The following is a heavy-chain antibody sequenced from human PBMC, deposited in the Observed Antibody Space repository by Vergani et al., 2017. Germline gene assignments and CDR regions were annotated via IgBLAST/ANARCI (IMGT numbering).Heavy chain of an antibody. CDR1: EYSFGNYW. D-gene: IGHD1-1*01. CDR2: IYPADSDT. J-gene: IGHJ4*02. Sequence: EVELVQSGPELRKPGESLKISCKGSEYSFGNYWIGWVSQMPGKGLEWMGIIYPADSDTRYSPSFQGQVTISADKSIRTAFLQWDSLKASDTALYDCARHTTYTDSWGQGTLVTVSS. V-gene: IGHV5-51*01. CDR3: ARHTTYTDS.